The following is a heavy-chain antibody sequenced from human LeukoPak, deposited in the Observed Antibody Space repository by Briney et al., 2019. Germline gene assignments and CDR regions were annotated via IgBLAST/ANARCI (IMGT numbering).Heavy chain of an antibody. J-gene: IGHJ4*02. D-gene: IGHD3-9*01. CDR3: ASVRYFDWLIDY. Sequence: PSQTLSLTCTVSGGSISSGGYYWSWIRQHPGKGLEWIGYIYYSGSTYYNPSLKSRVTISVDTSKNQFSLKPSSVTAADTAVYYCASVRYFDWLIDYWGQGTLVTVSS. V-gene: IGHV4-31*03. CDR2: IYYSGST. CDR1: GGSISSGGYY.